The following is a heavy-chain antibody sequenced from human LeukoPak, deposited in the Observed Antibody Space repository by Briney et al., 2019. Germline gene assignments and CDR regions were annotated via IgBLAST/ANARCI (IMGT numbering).Heavy chain of an antibody. CDR1: GFTFRIYD. CDR3: AKGDWSYTY. J-gene: IGHJ4*02. CDR2: ISGSGGST. Sequence: GGSLRLSCVASGFTFRIYDDRGVRQAPGEGVRGVSVISGSGGSTYYADSVKGRFTISRDNSKNTMYLQMNSLRAEDTAVYYCAKGDWSYTYWGQGTLVTVSS. D-gene: IGHD3-9*01. V-gene: IGHV3-23*01.